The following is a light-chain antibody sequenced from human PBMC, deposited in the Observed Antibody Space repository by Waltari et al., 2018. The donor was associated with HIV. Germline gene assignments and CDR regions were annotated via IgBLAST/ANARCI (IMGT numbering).Light chain of an antibody. Sequence: EILMKQSPGTLSLSPGDRATLPCRASQGVDSYLAWYQQKPGQAPRLLIFDASNRATGIPARFSGSGSGTDFTLTITSLEPEDFAVYYCQQRRSWPITFGQGTRLEIK. CDR2: DAS. CDR1: QGVDSY. V-gene: IGKV3-11*01. J-gene: IGKJ5*01. CDR3: QQRRSWPIT.